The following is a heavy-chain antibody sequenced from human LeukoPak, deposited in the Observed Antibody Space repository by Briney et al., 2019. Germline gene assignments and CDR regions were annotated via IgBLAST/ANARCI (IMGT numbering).Heavy chain of an antibody. V-gene: IGHV3-48*03. J-gene: IGHJ6*04. CDR3: ARDTNDHHHSGYYGMDV. Sequence: GGSLRLSCAASGFTFSSYEMNWVRQSPGKVLEWVSYISSIGSTIYYADSVKGRFTISRDHAKNSLYLQMNSLRAEDTAVYYCARDTNDHHHSGYYGMDVWGKGTTVTVSS. CDR2: ISSIGSTI. D-gene: IGHD3-10*01. CDR1: GFTFSSYE.